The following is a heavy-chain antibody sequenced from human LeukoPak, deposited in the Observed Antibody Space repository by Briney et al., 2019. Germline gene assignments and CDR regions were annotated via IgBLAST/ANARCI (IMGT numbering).Heavy chain of an antibody. V-gene: IGHV4-59*01. J-gene: IGHJ6*02. CDR1: GGSISSYY. CDR2: IYYSGST. Sequence: SETLSLTCTVSGGSISSYYWSWIRQPPGKGLEWIGYIYYSGSTNYNPSRKSRVTISVDTSKNQFSLKLSSVTAADTAVYYCARDSSYYGMDVWGQGTTVTVSS. CDR3: ARDSSYYGMDV.